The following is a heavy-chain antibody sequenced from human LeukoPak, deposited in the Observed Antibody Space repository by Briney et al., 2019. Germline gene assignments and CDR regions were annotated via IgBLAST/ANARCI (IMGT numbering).Heavy chain of an antibody. J-gene: IGHJ3*02. D-gene: IGHD3-3*01. CDR1: GGSFSGYY. CDR3: ARQYYDFWGGYPGVAFDI. V-gene: IGHV4-34*01. CDR2: INHSGST. Sequence: SETLSLTCAVYGGSFSGYYWSWIRQPPGKGLEWIGEINHSGSTNYNPSLKSRVTISVDTSKNQFSLKLSSVTAAGTAVYYCARQYYDFWGGYPGVAFDIWGQGTMVTVSS.